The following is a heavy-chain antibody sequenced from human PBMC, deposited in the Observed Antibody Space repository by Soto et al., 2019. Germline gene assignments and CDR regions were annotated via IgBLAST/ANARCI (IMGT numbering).Heavy chain of an antibody. Sequence: XSVKVSCKASVYTFTSYYTHWVRQAPGQGLEWMGIINPSGGSTSYAQKFQGRVTMTRDTSTSTVYMELSSLRSEDTAVYYCARDVGPFDPWGQGTLATVSS. CDR2: INPSGGST. CDR1: VYTFTSYY. V-gene: IGHV1-46*01. D-gene: IGHD1-26*01. CDR3: ARDVGPFDP. J-gene: IGHJ5*02.